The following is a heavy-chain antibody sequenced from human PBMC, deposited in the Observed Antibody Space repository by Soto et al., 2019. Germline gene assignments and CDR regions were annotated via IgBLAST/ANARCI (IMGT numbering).Heavy chain of an antibody. D-gene: IGHD2-15*01. CDR1: GFTFDDYA. J-gene: IGHJ4*02. V-gene: IGHV3-9*01. CDR3: VVVAANGNY. CDR2: ISWNSGSI. Sequence: GGSLRLSCAASGFTFDDYAMHWVRQAPGKGLEWVSGISWNSGSIGYADSVKGRFTISRDNAKNSLYLQMNSLRAEDTALYYCVVVAANGNYWGQGTLVTVSS.